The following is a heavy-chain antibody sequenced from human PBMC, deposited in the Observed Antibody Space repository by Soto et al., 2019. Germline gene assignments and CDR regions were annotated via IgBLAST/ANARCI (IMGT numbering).Heavy chain of an antibody. CDR2: IYHSGST. D-gene: IGHD3-10*01. V-gene: IGHV4-4*02. J-gene: IGHJ4*02. CDR3: AGMVRGVLSLDY. Sequence: QVQLQESGPGLVKPSGTLSLTCAVSGGSISSSNWWSWVRQPPGKGLEWIGKIYHSGSTNYNPSLKSRVTISVAKSKNQFSLKLSSVTAADTAVYYCAGMVRGVLSLDYWGQGTLVTVSS. CDR1: GGSISSSNW.